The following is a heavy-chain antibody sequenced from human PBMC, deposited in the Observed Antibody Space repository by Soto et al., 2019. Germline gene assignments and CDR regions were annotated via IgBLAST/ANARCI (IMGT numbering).Heavy chain of an antibody. Sequence: SVKVSCKASGGTFSSYAISWVRQVPGQGLEWMGGIIPIFGTANYAQKFQGRVTITADESTSTAYMELSSLRSEDTAVYYCAREATKWYYFDYWGQGTLVTVSS. CDR1: GGTFSSYA. CDR2: IIPIFGTA. V-gene: IGHV1-69*13. CDR3: AREATKWYYFDY. J-gene: IGHJ4*02. D-gene: IGHD2-15*01.